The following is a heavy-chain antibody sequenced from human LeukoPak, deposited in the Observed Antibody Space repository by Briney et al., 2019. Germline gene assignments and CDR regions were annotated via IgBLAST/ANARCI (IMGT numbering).Heavy chain of an antibody. CDR3: ARDHQRINRCYMDV. D-gene: IGHD3-16*01. V-gene: IGHV1-69*05. Sequence: SAKVSCKASGGTFSSYAISWVRQAPGQGLEWMGGIIPIFGTANYAQKFQGRVTITTDESTSTAYMELSSLRSEDTAVYYCARDHQRINRCYMDVWGKGTTVTVSS. J-gene: IGHJ6*03. CDR2: IIPIFGTA. CDR1: GGTFSSYA.